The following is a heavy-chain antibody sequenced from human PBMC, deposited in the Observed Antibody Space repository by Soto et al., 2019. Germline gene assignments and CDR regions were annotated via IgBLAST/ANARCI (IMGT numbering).Heavy chain of an antibody. CDR2: IIPFINTA. D-gene: IGHD3-10*01. V-gene: IGHV1-69*06. J-gene: IGHJ4*02. CDR3: ARVVLGGYRLDS. Sequence: SVKVSCKASGGTFSISSYAINWVRQAPGQGLEWMGGIIPFINTANNAQKFQGRVTITADKSTSTAYMELNSLRSEDTAVYYCARVVLGGYRLDSWGRGTLVTVSS. CDR1: GGTFSISSYA.